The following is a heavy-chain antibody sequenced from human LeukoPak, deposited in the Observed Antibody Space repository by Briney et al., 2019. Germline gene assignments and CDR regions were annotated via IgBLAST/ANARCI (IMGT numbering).Heavy chain of an antibody. CDR2: INKDGSEK. J-gene: IGHJ4*02. Sequence: GGSLRLSCAASGFTFSNYWINWVRQAPGKGLEWVANINKDGSEKYYVDSVKGRFTISRDNDKNSLYLQMYSLRAEDAAVYYCGYSSGWLFDYWGQGALVTVSS. CDR1: GFTFSNYW. CDR3: GYSSGWLFDY. V-gene: IGHV3-7*01. D-gene: IGHD6-19*01.